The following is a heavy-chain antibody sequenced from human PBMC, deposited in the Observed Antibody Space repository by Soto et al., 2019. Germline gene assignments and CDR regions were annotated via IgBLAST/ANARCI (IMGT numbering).Heavy chain of an antibody. J-gene: IGHJ6*02. D-gene: IGHD2-15*01. CDR3: AKLDEGGLQYAYYAMDV. V-gene: IGHV3-30*18. Sequence: SLRLSCVASGFTFSNYGMHWVRQAPGKGLEWVAVISYDGSNKYYADSVKGRFTISRDNSKNTLYLQMTSLRTEDTALYYCAKLDEGGLQYAYYAMDVWGQGTTVTVYS. CDR2: ISYDGSNK. CDR1: GFTFSNYG.